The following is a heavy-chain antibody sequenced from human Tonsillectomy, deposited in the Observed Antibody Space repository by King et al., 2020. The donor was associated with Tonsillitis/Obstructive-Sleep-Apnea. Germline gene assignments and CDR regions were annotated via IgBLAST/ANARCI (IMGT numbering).Heavy chain of an antibody. CDR2: ISYDGSNK. J-gene: IGHJ4*02. V-gene: IGHV3-30*04. D-gene: IGHD3-9*01. CDR3: AREPVIYDILTGFDY. CDR1: GFTFSNYA. Sequence: VQLVESGGGVVQPGRSLRLSCAASGFTFSNYAMHWVRQAPGKGLEWVAVISYDGSNKYYADSVKGRFTISRDNSKNTLYLQMNSLRAEETAVYYCAREPVIYDILTGFDYWVQGTLVTVSS.